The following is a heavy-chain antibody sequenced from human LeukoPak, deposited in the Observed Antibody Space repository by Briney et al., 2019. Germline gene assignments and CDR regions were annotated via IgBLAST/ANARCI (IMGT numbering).Heavy chain of an antibody. Sequence: GGSLRLSCAASGFTFSTYQMNWVRQAPGKGLEWVSYISNSDNTRYYTDSVKGRFTISRDNAKNSLYLQMHNLRAEDTGVYYCARATGYLSYSDLWGRGTLVTVSS. CDR2: ISNSDNTR. J-gene: IGHJ2*01. CDR3: ARATGYLSYSDL. CDR1: GFTFSTYQ. D-gene: IGHD3-9*01. V-gene: IGHV3-48*03.